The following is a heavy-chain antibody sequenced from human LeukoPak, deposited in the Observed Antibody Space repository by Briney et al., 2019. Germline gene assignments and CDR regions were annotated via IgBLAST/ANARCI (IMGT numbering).Heavy chain of an antibody. Sequence: GASVKVSCKASGYTFTNYYMHWVRQAPGQGLEWMGAIDPSAGSTTYAQKFQGIVTMTRDTATNTVYMELSSLRSDDTAVYYCARLYSGGWPLECMDVWGQGTTVTVSS. CDR2: IDPSAGST. V-gene: IGHV1-46*01. J-gene: IGHJ6*02. CDR3: ARLYSGGWPLECMDV. D-gene: IGHD6-19*01. CDR1: GYTFTNYY.